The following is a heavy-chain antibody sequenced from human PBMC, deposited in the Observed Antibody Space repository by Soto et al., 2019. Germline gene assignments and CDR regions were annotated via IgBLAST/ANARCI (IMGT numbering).Heavy chain of an antibody. CDR2: IGGSGGRT. Sequence: GGSLRLSCAASGLTFTSNPMSWVRQAPGKGLEWVSAIGGSGGRTYYVDSVKGRFTISRDNSKNTLYLQMNSLRAEDTAVYFCARSLRGIIIDLDYWGQGTLVTVSS. V-gene: IGHV3-23*01. J-gene: IGHJ4*02. CDR1: GLTFTSNP. D-gene: IGHD3-10*01. CDR3: ARSLRGIIIDLDY.